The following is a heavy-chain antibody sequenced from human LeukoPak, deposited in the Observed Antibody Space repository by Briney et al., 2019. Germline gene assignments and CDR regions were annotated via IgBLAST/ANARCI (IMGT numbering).Heavy chain of an antibody. CDR3: ARVGWELLNLHFDP. CDR1: GFTFSDKW. Sequence: GGSLRLSCVGSGFTFSDKWMSWVRQAPGKGPEWVASIRKDGSQKYYVDSVKGRFTISRDNAQNSLYLQMSSLRVEDTAIYSCARVGWELLNLHFDPWGQGTLVTVSS. V-gene: IGHV3-7*03. CDR2: IRKDGSQK. J-gene: IGHJ5*02. D-gene: IGHD1-26*01.